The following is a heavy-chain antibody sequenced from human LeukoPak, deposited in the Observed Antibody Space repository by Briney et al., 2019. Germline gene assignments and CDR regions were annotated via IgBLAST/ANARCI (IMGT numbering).Heavy chain of an antibody. Sequence: SETLSLTCTVSGGSLNNHYWSWIRQPPGKGLEWVGYLYYSGTTNYNPSFKSRVTISIDTSKNQFSLKLRSVTAADTAVYYCARLKFSDGYYSAFDIWGQGTMVTLAS. CDR3: ARLKFSDGYYSAFDI. CDR2: LYYSGTT. J-gene: IGHJ3*02. D-gene: IGHD2/OR15-2a*01. V-gene: IGHV4-59*08. CDR1: GGSLNNHY.